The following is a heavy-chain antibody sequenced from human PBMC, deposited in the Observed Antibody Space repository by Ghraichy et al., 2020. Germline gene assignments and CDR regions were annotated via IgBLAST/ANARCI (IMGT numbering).Heavy chain of an antibody. CDR1: GFTFSSFS. CDR2: ISSSSSTR. V-gene: IGHV3-48*02. J-gene: IGHJ4*02. Sequence: GSLRLSCAAAGFTFSSFSMSWVRQAPGKGPEWVSYISSSSSTRYYADSVKGRFTISRDNVKNSLYLQMNSLRDEDTAVYYCARWSINNFDYWGQGSLVTVSS. CDR3: ARWSINNFDY.